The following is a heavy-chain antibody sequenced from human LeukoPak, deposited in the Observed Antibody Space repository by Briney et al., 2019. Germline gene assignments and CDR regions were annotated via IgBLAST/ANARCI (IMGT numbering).Heavy chain of an antibody. CDR3: ARARWHQIGYYYYMDV. J-gene: IGHJ6*03. V-gene: IGHV4-59*01. D-gene: IGHD4-23*01. Sequence: SETLSLTCTVSGGSISSYYWSWIRQPPGKGLEWIGYIYYSGSTNYNPSLTSRVTISVDTSKNQFSLKLSSVTAADTAVYYWARARWHQIGYYYYMDVWGKGTTVTVSS. CDR2: IYYSGST. CDR1: GGSISSYY.